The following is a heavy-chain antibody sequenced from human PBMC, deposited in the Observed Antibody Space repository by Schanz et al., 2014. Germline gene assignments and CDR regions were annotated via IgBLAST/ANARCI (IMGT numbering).Heavy chain of an antibody. CDR1: GFVFRTFA. CDR2: ISDNGDST. D-gene: IGHD2-2*01. Sequence: EVQLLESGGTVVQPGGSLRVSCAASGFVFRTFAMYWVRPAPGEGLGWVSDISDNGDSTHYADAVKGRFTISRDNAKTSLFLQMNSLSAEDAAVYYCAKVAPAAAYLDSWGLGTLVTVSS. CDR3: AKVAPAAAYLDS. V-gene: IGHV3-23*01. J-gene: IGHJ4*02.